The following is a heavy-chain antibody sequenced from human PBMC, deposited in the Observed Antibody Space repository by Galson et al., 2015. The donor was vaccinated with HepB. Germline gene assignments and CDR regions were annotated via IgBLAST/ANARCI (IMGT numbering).Heavy chain of an antibody. CDR1: GFTFDNYW. CDR2: IKQDGSEK. D-gene: IGHD2-8*01. Sequence: SLRLSCAASGFTFDNYWMSWVRQASGKGLEWVANIKQDGSEKYYVDSVKGRFTISRDNAKNSLYLQMNGLRAEDTAVYYCARDQGEMYARGWIDAWGQGTLVTVSS. J-gene: IGHJ5*02. V-gene: IGHV3-7*03. CDR3: ARDQGEMYARGWIDA.